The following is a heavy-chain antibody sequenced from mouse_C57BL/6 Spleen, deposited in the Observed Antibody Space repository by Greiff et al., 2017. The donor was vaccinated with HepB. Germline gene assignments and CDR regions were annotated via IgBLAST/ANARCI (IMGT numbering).Heavy chain of an antibody. D-gene: IGHD1-1*01. CDR1: GYTFTSYW. V-gene: IGHV1-55*01. CDR3: ARWSYGSSYWYFDV. CDR2: IYPGSGST. Sequence: QVQLQQSGAELVKPGASVKMSCKASGYTFTSYWITWVKQRPGQGLEWIGDIYPGSGSTNYNEKFKSKATLTVDTSSSTAYMQLSSLTSEDSAVYYCARWSYGSSYWYFDVWGTGTTVTVSS. J-gene: IGHJ1*03.